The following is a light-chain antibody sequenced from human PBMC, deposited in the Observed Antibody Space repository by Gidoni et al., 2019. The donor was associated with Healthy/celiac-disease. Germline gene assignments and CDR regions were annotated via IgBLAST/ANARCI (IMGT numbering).Light chain of an antibody. CDR1: QSISSW. Sequence: DILLTQSPSTLSASVGDRVTITCRASQSISSWLAWYQQKPGNAPKLLIYKASSLESGVPSRFSGSGSGTEFTLTISSLQPDDFATYYCQQYNSYPWTFGQGTKVEIK. J-gene: IGKJ1*01. CDR3: QQYNSYPWT. V-gene: IGKV1-5*03. CDR2: KAS.